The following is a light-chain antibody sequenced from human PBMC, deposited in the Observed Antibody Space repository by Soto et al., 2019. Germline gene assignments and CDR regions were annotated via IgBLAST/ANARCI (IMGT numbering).Light chain of an antibody. CDR3: QHFHNWPRT. Sequence: EIVMTQSPATLSMSPGESATLSCRASQNINSDLAWYQQKPGQAPRLLIYRAATRTTGIPVRFSGSGSGTEFTLTISGLQSEDIAVYYCQHFHNWPRTFGQGTKVEIK. J-gene: IGKJ1*01. CDR2: RAA. V-gene: IGKV3-15*01. CDR1: QNINSD.